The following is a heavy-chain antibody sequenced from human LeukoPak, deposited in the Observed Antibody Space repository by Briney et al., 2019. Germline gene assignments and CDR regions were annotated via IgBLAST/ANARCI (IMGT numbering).Heavy chain of an antibody. V-gene: IGHV3-23*01. CDR3: AKVYSSVWTHIGHFDY. CDR1: GFTFSNYA. CDR2: ISRSGDST. J-gene: IGHJ4*02. D-gene: IGHD6-19*01. Sequence: GGSLRVSCAASGFTFSNYAMSWVRQAPGKGLEWVSVISRSGDSTFYTDSVKGRFTISRDNCKNTLYLQMNSLRAEDTAVYYCAKVYSSVWTHIGHFDYWGQGTLVTVSS.